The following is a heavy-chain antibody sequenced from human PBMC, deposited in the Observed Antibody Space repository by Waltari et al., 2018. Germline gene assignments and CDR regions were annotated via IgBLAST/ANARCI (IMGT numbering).Heavy chain of an antibody. CDR2: IYYSGST. CDR3: ARRGYYDSSGYYSPFDY. Sequence: QLQLQESGPGLVKPSETLSLTCTVSGGSISSSSYYWGWIRQPPGKGLEWIGSIYYSGSTYYNPSLKSRVTISVDTSKNQFSLKLSSVTAADTAVYYCARRGYYDSSGYYSPFDYWGQGTLVTVSS. D-gene: IGHD3-22*01. V-gene: IGHV4-39*01. J-gene: IGHJ4*02. CDR1: GGSISSSSYY.